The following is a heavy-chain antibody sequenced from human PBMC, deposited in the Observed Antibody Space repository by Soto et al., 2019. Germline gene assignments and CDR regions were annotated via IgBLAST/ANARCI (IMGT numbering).Heavy chain of an antibody. CDR1: GFSFSSFA. Sequence: PGGSLRLSCEASGFSFSSFAMNWVRQAPGRGLEWVSYISDDGASIYYADSLKGRFTISRDNAKNSLSLQMNNLRAEDTAVYYCARENSVQAWLHHFDHWGLGTLVTVLL. J-gene: IGHJ4*02. CDR2: ISDDGASI. D-gene: IGHD5-18*01. V-gene: IGHV3-48*03. CDR3: ARENSVQAWLHHFDH.